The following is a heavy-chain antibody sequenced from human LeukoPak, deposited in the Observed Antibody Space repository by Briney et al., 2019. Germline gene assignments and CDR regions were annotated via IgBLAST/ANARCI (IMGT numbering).Heavy chain of an antibody. Sequence: SETLSLTCTVSGGSISSGSYYWSWIRQPAGKGLEWIGRIYTSGSTNYNPSLKSRVTISVDTSKNQFSLKLSSVTAADTAVYYCARDHTYYYDSNGYSSHFDYWGQGTLVSVSS. CDR3: ARDHTYYYDSNGYSSHFDY. CDR2: IYTSGST. J-gene: IGHJ4*02. V-gene: IGHV4-61*02. CDR1: GGSISSGSYY. D-gene: IGHD3-22*01.